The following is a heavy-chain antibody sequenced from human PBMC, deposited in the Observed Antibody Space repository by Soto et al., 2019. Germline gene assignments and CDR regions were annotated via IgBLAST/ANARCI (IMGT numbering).Heavy chain of an antibody. CDR3: TTGYCSSTSCYYYYYGMDV. Sequence: GGSLRLSCAASGFTFSNAWMSWVRQAPGKGLEWVGRIKSKTDGGTTDYAAPVKGRFTISRDDSKNTLYLQMNSLKTGDTAVYYCTTGYCSSTSCYYYYYGMDVWGQGTTVTVSS. CDR1: GFTFSNAW. J-gene: IGHJ6*02. D-gene: IGHD2-2*01. CDR2: IKSKTDGGTT. V-gene: IGHV3-15*01.